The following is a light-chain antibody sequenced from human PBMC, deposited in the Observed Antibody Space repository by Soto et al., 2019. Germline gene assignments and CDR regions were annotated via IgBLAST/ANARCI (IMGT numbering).Light chain of an antibody. CDR2: GAS. J-gene: IGKJ5*01. CDR1: QSVGTY. Sequence: EIVLTQSPGTLSLSPGERATLSCRASQSVGTYLAWYQQKPGQAPRLVIYGASSRATGIPDRFSGSGSGTEFTLTISSLQSEDFAVYYCQQYNNWPPITFGQGTRLEIK. V-gene: IGKV3D-15*01. CDR3: QQYNNWPPIT.